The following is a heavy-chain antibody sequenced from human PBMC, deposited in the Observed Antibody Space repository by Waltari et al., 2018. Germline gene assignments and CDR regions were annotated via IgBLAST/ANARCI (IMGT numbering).Heavy chain of an antibody. CDR3: ATDFFLGSGYSSTTNWFDP. J-gene: IGHJ5*01. Sequence: LVQSASELKKPGASVLVCCTTSGYVFPAYYLHWVRQAPGQGLEWKGCNHLNPGHTHYKHKFKDRLTFPMAPSINPAYRELRKSTSADPATYLCATDFFLGSGYSSTTNWFDPWGQGTQVVVSS. V-gene: IGHV1-2*07. CDR2: NHLNPGHT. CDR1: GYVFPAYY. D-gene: IGHD2-2*03.